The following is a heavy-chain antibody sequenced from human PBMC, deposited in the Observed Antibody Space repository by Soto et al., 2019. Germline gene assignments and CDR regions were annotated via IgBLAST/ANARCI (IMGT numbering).Heavy chain of an antibody. D-gene: IGHD2-2*01. V-gene: IGHV1-18*01. CDR1: GYTFTSYG. Sequence: GASVKVSCKASGYTFTSYGISWVRQAPGQGLEWMGWISAYNGNTNYAQKLQGRVTMTTDTSTSTAYMELRSLRSDDTAVYYCAKKDIVVVPAAMGGNWFDPWGQGTLVTVSS. CDR2: ISAYNGNT. CDR3: AKKDIVVVPAAMGGNWFDP. J-gene: IGHJ5*02.